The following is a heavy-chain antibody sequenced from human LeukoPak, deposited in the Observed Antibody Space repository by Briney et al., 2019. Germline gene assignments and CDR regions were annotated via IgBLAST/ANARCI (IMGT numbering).Heavy chain of an antibody. CDR1: GGSISSHY. Sequence: PSETLSLTCTVSGGSISSHYWSWIRQSPGKGLEWIGYIYYSGSTNYNPSLKSRVTISVDTSKNQFSLKLSSVTAADTAVYYCARDSSGYYYAPFDPWGQGTLVTVSS. J-gene: IGHJ5*02. CDR2: IYYSGST. CDR3: ARDSSGYYYAPFDP. D-gene: IGHD3-22*01. V-gene: IGHV4-59*11.